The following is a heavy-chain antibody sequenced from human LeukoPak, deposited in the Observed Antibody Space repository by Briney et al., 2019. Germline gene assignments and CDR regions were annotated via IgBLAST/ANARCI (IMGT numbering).Heavy chain of an antibody. CDR2: IYYSGST. CDR3: SRLNRSYCSRTSCYYNWFDP. J-gene: IGHJ5*02. CDR1: GGSISSSSYY. D-gene: IGHD2-2*01. V-gene: IGHV4-39*01. Sequence: SETLSLTCIVFGGSISSSSYYWGWIRQPPGKGLEWIGSIYYSGSTYYNPSLKSRVTISVDTSKNQFSLKLSSVTAADTAVYYCSRLNRSYCSRTSCYYNWFDPWGQGTLVTVSS.